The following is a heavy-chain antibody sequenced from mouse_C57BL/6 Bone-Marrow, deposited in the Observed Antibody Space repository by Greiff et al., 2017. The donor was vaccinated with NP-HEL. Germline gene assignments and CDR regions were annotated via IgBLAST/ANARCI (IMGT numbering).Heavy chain of an antibody. CDR1: GFNIKDDY. CDR3: TNYGNYEDWYFDV. Sequence: EVQLVESGAELVRPGASVKLSCTASGFNIKDDYMHWVKQRPEQGLEWIGWIDPENGDTEYASKFQGKATITADTSSNTAYLQLSSLTSEDTAVYYCTNYGNYEDWYFDVWGTGTTVTVSS. J-gene: IGHJ1*03. V-gene: IGHV14-4*01. CDR2: IDPENGDT. D-gene: IGHD2-1*01.